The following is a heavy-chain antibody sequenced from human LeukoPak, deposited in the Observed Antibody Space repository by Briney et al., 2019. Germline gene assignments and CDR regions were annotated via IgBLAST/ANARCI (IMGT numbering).Heavy chain of an antibody. D-gene: IGHD6-13*01. J-gene: IGHJ5*02. CDR1: GYTFTSYG. CDR2: ISAYNGNT. Sequence: ASVKVSCKASGYTFTSYGISWVRQAPGQGLEWMEWISAYNGNTNYAQKLQGRVTMTTDTSTSTAYMELRSLRSDDTAVYYCATSLYSSSWSDPWGQGTLVTVSS. CDR3: ATSLYSSSWSDP. V-gene: IGHV1-18*01.